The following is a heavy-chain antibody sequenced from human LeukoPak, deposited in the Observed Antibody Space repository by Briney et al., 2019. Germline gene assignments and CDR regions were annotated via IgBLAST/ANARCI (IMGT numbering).Heavy chain of an antibody. J-gene: IGHJ3*02. Sequence: GGSLRLSCAASGFTFSSYGMHWVRQAPGKGLEWVAFIRYDGSNKYYADSVKGRFTISRDNSKNTLYLQMNSLRAEDTAVYYCANPFIWFGELSGGAFDIWGQGTMVTVSS. CDR1: GFTFSSYG. CDR3: ANPFIWFGELSGGAFDI. CDR2: IRYDGSNK. D-gene: IGHD3-10*01. V-gene: IGHV3-30*02.